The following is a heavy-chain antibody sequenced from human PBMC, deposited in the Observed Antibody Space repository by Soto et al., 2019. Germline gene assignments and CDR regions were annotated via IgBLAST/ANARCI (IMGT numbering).Heavy chain of an antibody. CDR1: GGTFSSYA. J-gene: IGHJ5*02. V-gene: IGHV1-69*13. D-gene: IGHD5-12*01. Sequence: ASVKVSCKASGGTFSSYAISWVRQAPGQGLEWMGGIIPIFGTANYAQKFQGRVTITADESTSTAYMELSSLRSEDTAVYYCASSLGSGCDEHTMGENWFDPWGQGTLVTVSS. CDR2: IIPIFGTA. CDR3: ASSLGSGCDEHTMGENWFDP.